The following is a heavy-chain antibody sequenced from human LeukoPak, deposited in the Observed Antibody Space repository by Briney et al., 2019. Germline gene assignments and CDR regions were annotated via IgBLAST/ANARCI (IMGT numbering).Heavy chain of an antibody. J-gene: IGHJ3*02. V-gene: IGHV3-66*02. CDR2: IYSGGGT. CDR1: GFTVSSNY. CDR3: ARAVGVTAIHNAFDI. Sequence: GGSLRLSCAASGFTVSSNYMSWVRQAPGKGLEWVSVIYSGGGTDYADSVKGRFTISRDNSKNTLYLQMNSLRAEDTAVYYCARAVGVTAIHNAFDIWGQGTMVAVSS. D-gene: IGHD2-21*02.